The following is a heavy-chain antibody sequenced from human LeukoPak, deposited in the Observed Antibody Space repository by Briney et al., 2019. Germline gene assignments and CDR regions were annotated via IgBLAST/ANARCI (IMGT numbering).Heavy chain of an antibody. D-gene: IGHD6-19*01. V-gene: IGHV3-7*01. CDR1: GFTFSDYW. CDR2: IKQDGSEK. Sequence: GGSLRLSCVASGFTFSDYWMSWVRQAPGKGLEWVANIKQDGSEKYYVDSVKGRFTISRDNAKNSLYLQMNSLRAEDTAVYYCAREHSGWYGGYNWFDPWGQGTLVTVSS. CDR3: AREHSGWYGGYNWFDP. J-gene: IGHJ5*02.